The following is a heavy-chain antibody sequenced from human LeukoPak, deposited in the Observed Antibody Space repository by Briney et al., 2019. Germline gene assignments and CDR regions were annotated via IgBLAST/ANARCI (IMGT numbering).Heavy chain of an antibody. CDR2: ISSSSSYI. CDR1: GFTFSSYS. Sequence: KSGGSLRVSCAASGFTFSSYSMNWVRQAPGKGLEWVSSISSSSSYIYYADSVKGRFTISRDNAKNSLYLQMNSLRAEDTAVYYCARATVARDTASDYWGQGTLVTVSS. CDR3: ARATVARDTASDY. J-gene: IGHJ4*02. V-gene: IGHV3-21*01. D-gene: IGHD4-23*01.